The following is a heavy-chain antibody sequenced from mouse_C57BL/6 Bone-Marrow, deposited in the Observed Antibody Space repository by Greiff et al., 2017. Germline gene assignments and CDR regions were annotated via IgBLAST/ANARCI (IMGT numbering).Heavy chain of an antibody. CDR1: GFTFSSYA. CDR2: ISDGGSYT. V-gene: IGHV5-4*01. D-gene: IGHD1-1*01. CDR3: AREDYGSFAWFAY. Sequence: EVQLVESGGGLVKPGGSLKLSCAASGFTFSSYAMSWVRQTPEKRLEWVATISDGGSYTYYPDNVKGRFTISRDNAKNNLYLQMSHLKSEDTAMYYCAREDYGSFAWFAYWGQGTLVTVSA. J-gene: IGHJ3*01.